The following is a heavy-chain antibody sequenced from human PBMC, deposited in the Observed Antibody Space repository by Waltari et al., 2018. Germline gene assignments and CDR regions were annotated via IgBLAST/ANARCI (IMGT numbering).Heavy chain of an antibody. Sequence: QLQLQESGPGLVKPSETLSLTCTVSGGSISSSSYYWGWIRQPPGKGLEWIGSIYYSGTTDYIPSLNRRVTISVYTSKNQSSLKLSSVTAADTAVYYCARRSAAGWFDPWGQGTLVTVSS. D-gene: IGHD6-13*01. J-gene: IGHJ5*02. CDR1: GGSISSSSYY. CDR3: ARRSAAGWFDP. CDR2: IYYSGTT. V-gene: IGHV4-39*01.